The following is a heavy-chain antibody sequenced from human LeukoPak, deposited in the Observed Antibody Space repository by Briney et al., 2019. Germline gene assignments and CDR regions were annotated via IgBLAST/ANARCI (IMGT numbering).Heavy chain of an antibody. V-gene: IGHV1-69*13. Sequence: PVKVSCKASGGTFSSYAISWVRQAPGQGLEWMGGIIPIFGTANYAQKFQGRVTITADESTSTAYMELSSLRSEDTAVYYCARGENYYDSSGFGPYFDYWGQGTLVTVSS. CDR3: ARGENYYDSSGFGPYFDY. CDR2: IIPIFGTA. J-gene: IGHJ4*02. CDR1: GGTFSSYA. D-gene: IGHD3-22*01.